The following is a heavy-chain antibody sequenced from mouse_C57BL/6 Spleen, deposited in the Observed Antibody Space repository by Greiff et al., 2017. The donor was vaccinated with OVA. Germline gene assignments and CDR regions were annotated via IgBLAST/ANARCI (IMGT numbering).Heavy chain of an antibody. V-gene: IGHV1-15*01. CDR2: IDPETGGT. D-gene: IGHD2-1*01. Sequence: VHLVESGAELVRPGASVTLSCKASGYTFTDYEMHWVKQTPVHGLEWIGAIDPETGGTAYNQKFKGKAILTADKSSSTAYMELRSLTSEDSAVYYCTREDGNYEKFAYWGQGTLVTVSA. J-gene: IGHJ3*01. CDR1: GYTFTDYE. CDR3: TREDGNYEKFAY.